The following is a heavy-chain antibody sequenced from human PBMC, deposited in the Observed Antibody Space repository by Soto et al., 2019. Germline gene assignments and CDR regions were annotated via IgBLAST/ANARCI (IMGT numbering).Heavy chain of an antibody. CDR1: GGTFSNYA. Sequence: QRPLVHSGAEVKKPGSSVKISCKAAGGTFSNYAISWIRQAPGQGLEWMGGVIPSFGSSHYAHKFHGRVSMTADKATTTAYMELSSLTSEDTATYYCARDSGAGMATVIKFDSWGQGTLVIVSS. J-gene: IGHJ4*02. CDR3: ARDSGAGMATVIKFDS. D-gene: IGHD3-10*01. CDR2: VIPSFGSS. V-gene: IGHV1-69*06.